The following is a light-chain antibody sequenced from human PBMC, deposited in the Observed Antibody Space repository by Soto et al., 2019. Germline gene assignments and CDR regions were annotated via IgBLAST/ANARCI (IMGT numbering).Light chain of an antibody. CDR3: LQDFSYPRT. CDR1: QGIRTD. CDR2: GAS. V-gene: IGKV1-6*01. Sequence: IQMTQSPSTLSASVGDRVTITCRASQGIRTDLGWYQQSPGKAPKVLIVGASTLQSGVPSRFSGSGSGTDFTLTISSLQPEDSATYYCLQDFSYPRTFGQGTKVDIK. J-gene: IGKJ1*01.